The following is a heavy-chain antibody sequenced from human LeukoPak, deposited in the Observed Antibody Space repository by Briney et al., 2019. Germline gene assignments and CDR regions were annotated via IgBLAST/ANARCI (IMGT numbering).Heavy chain of an antibody. Sequence: GGSLRLSCAASGFTFSSCGMHWVRQAPGKGLEWVAVISYDGSNKYYADSVKGRFTISRDNSKNTLYLQMNSLRAEDTAVYYCAKGATTIFGVNWFDPWGQGTLVTVSS. CDR3: AKGATTIFGVNWFDP. J-gene: IGHJ5*02. D-gene: IGHD3-3*01. CDR2: ISYDGSNK. V-gene: IGHV3-30*18. CDR1: GFTFSSCG.